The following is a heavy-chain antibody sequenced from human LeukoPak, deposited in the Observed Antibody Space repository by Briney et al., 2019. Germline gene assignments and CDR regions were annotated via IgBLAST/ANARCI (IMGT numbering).Heavy chain of an antibody. D-gene: IGHD1-26*01. CDR3: AKRGSGSYSGTFDY. CDR1: GFTFSSYA. V-gene: IGHV3-23*01. J-gene: IGHJ4*02. Sequence: GGSLRLSCAASGFTFSSYAMSWVRQAPGKGLEGVPAISGSGGSTYYADSVKGRFTISRDNSKNTLYLQMNSLRAEDTAVYYCAKRGSGSYSGTFDYWGQGTLVTVSS. CDR2: ISGSGGST.